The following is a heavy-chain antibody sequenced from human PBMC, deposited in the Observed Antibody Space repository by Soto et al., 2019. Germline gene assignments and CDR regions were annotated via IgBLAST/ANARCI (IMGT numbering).Heavy chain of an antibody. D-gene: IGHD6-13*01. CDR2: IYYTGSN. CDR3: ARRDGSSWYGIDY. J-gene: IGHJ4*02. Sequence: QVQLQESGPGLVKPSETLSLTCTVSGGSMINYYWSWIRQPPGKGLEWIGFIYYTGSNTYSPSLKSRVTISLDTSKNQFSLELSSMTAADTAVYYCARRDGSSWYGIDYWGQGTLVTVSS. CDR1: GGSMINYY. V-gene: IGHV4-59*08.